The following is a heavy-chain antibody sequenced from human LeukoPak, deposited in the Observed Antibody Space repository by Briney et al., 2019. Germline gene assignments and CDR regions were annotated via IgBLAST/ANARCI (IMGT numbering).Heavy chain of an antibody. CDR1: GGSISSGSYY. V-gene: IGHV4-61*02. CDR2: IYTSGST. D-gene: IGHD4-23*01. J-gene: IGHJ5*02. CDR3: GREKIDYGGNSGWFEP. Sequence: SETLSLTCTVSGGSISSGSYYWSWIRQPAVMGLDWIGRIYTSGSTNYNPSLKSRVTISVDTSKNQFSLKLSSVTAADTDVYYCGREKIDYGGNSGWFEPWGQGTLVTVSS.